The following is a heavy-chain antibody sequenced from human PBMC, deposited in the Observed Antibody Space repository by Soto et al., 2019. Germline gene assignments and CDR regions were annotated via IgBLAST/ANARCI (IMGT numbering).Heavy chain of an antibody. V-gene: IGHV4-59*01. J-gene: IGHJ4*02. CDR1: GGYIISYY. CDR2: IYYSGST. D-gene: IGHD6-19*01. CDR3: ARGGYSSGWYPFFDY. Sequence: PSETLSLTCTVSGGYIISYYWSWIRQPPGKGLEWIGYIYYSGSTNYNPSLKSRVTISVDTSKNQFSLKLSSVTAADTAVYYCARGGYSSGWYPFFDYWGQGTLVTVSS.